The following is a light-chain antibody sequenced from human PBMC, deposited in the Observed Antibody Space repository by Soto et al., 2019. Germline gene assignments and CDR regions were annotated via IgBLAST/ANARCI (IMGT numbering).Light chain of an antibody. CDR3: SSYAGSIWV. Sequence: QSALTQPPAASGSPGQSVTISCTGTSSDVGGYNYVSWYQQHPGKAPKLMIYAVNERPSGVPDRFSGSKSGNTASLTVSGLQAEDEADYYCSSYAGSIWVFGGGTKVTVL. CDR1: SSDVGGYNY. J-gene: IGLJ3*02. V-gene: IGLV2-8*01. CDR2: AVN.